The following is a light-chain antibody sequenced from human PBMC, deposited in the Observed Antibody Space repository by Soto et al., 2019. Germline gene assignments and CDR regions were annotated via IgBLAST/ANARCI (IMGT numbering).Light chain of an antibody. J-gene: IGLJ1*01. Sequence: QSALTQPASVSGSPGQSIAISCTGTSSDVGGFNYVSWYQQHPGKAPKLLIYDVSSRPSGVSDRFSGSKSGNTASLTISGLQAEDEADYYCASYTTRTTYVFVAGTKLTVL. CDR1: SSDVGGFNY. CDR3: ASYTTRTTYV. V-gene: IGLV2-14*03. CDR2: DVS.